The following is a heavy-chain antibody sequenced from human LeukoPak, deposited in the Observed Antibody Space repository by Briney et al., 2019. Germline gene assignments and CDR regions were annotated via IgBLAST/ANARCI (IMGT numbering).Heavy chain of an antibody. D-gene: IGHD1-1*01. CDR3: ASATGTTGTTRFDY. CDR1: GGSISSGGYS. V-gene: IGHV4-30-2*01. J-gene: IGHJ4*02. CDR2: IYHSGST. Sequence: PSQTLSLTCAVSGGSISSGGYSWSWIRQPPGKGLEWIGYIYHSGSTYYNPTLKSRVTISVDRSKNQFSLKLSSVIAADTAVYYCASATGTTGTTRFDYWGQGTLVTVSS.